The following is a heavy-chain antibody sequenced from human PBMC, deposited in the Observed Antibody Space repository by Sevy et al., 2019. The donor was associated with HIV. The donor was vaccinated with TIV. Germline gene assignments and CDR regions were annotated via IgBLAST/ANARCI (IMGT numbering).Heavy chain of an antibody. CDR3: ARDSARVIVPTAGFDS. D-gene: IGHD1-1*01. Sequence: GGSLRLSCAASGFTFSSYAMSWVRQAPGKGLEWVSGVTGSGGNTYYADSVKGRFTISRDNSKNMLSLEMNSLRAEDTGLYFCARDSARVIVPTAGFDSWGQGTVVTVSS. J-gene: IGHJ5*01. CDR2: VTGSGGNT. CDR1: GFTFSSYA. V-gene: IGHV3-23*01.